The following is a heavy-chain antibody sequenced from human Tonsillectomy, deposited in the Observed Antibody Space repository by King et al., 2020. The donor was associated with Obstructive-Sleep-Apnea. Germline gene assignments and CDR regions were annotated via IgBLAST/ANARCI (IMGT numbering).Heavy chain of an antibody. CDR1: GGSISSYY. D-gene: IGHD1-26*01. V-gene: IGHV4-59*01. CDR3: ASGCGEWERIDAFDI. CDR2: IHYSGRT. J-gene: IGHJ3*02. Sequence: VQLQESGPGLVKPSETLSLTCTVSGGSISSYYWSWIRQPPGKGLGWLGYIHYSGRTNYNPSLKDGVTISLGTSKKQFSLKLRSATAADTAVYYCASGCGEWERIDAFDIWGQGIMVTVSS.